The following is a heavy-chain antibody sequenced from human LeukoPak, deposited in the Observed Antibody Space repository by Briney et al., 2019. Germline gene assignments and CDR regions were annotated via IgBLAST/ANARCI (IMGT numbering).Heavy chain of an antibody. D-gene: IGHD2-8*01. V-gene: IGHV3-30*04. J-gene: IGHJ6*03. Sequence: GRSLRLSCVASGFTFSDYAMHWVRQAPGKGLEWVAVISYDGSNEYYADSVKGRFSISRDSSKNILYLQMNSLRAEDTAVYYCAKDRCSNGVGCYYYYMDVWGKGTTVTISS. CDR1: GFTFSDYA. CDR2: ISYDGSNE. CDR3: AKDRCSNGVGCYYYYMDV.